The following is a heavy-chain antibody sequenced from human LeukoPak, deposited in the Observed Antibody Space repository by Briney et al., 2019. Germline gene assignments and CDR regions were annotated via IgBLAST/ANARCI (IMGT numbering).Heavy chain of an antibody. V-gene: IGHV4-59*08. CDR3: ASRSTRHYYYGMDV. D-gene: IGHD2-15*01. Sequence: SETQSLTCTVSGGSISSYYWSWIRQPPGKGLEWIGYIYYSGSTNYNPSLKSRVTISVDTSKNQFSLKLSSVTAADTAVYYCASRSTRHYYYGMDVWGQGTTVTVSS. CDR1: GGSISSYY. CDR2: IYYSGST. J-gene: IGHJ6*02.